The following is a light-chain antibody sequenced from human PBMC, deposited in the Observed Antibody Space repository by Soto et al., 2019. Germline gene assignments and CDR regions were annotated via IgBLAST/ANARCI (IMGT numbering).Light chain of an antibody. CDR3: QQYGSSPPGLT. CDR2: GAS. CDR1: QSVSSSY. J-gene: IGKJ4*01. Sequence: EIVLTQSPGTLSLSPGERATLSCRASQSVSSSYLAWYQQKPGQAPRLLIYGASSRATGIPDRFSGSGSGTDVTLTISRREPEDFAVYYCQQYGSSPPGLTFGGGTKVEIK. V-gene: IGKV3-20*01.